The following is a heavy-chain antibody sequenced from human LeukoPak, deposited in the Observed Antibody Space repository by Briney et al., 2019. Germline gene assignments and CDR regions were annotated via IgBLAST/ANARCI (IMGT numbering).Heavy chain of an antibody. CDR2: IYYSGST. CDR1: GGSISSGDYY. Sequence: SETLSLTCTVSGGSISSGDYYWSWIRQPPGEGLEWIGYIYYSGSTYYNPSLKSRVTISVDTSKNQFSLKLSSVTAADTAVYYCAVWSGPLYYYYYYMDVWGKGTTVTVSS. D-gene: IGHD3-3*01. V-gene: IGHV4-30-4*08. CDR3: AVWSGPLYYYYYYMDV. J-gene: IGHJ6*03.